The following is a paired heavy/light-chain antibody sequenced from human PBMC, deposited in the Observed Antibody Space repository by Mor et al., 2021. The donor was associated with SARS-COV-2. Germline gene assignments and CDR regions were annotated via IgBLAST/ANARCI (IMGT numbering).Heavy chain of an antibody. D-gene: IGHD6-6*01. CDR1: GFTFSSYS. CDR2: ISSSSSYI. Sequence: EVQLVESGGGLVKPGGSLRLSCAASGFTFSSYSMNWVRQAPGKGLEWVSSISSSSSYIYYADSVKGRFTISRDNAKNSLYLQMNSLRAEDTAVYYCARVVTGAPKGIAARRGHEFDYWGQGTLVTVSS. V-gene: IGHV3-21*01. J-gene: IGHJ4*02. CDR3: ARVVTGAPKGIAARRGHEFDY.
Light chain of an antibody. CDR1: SGHSSYA. J-gene: IGLJ3*02. CDR2: LNSDGSH. Sequence: QLVLTQSPSASASLGASVKLTCTLSSGHSSYAIAWHQQQPEKGPRYLMKLNSDGSHSKGDGIPDRFSGSSSGAERYLTISSLQSEDEADYYCQTWGTGTVVFGGGTKLTVL. CDR3: QTWGTGTVV. V-gene: IGLV4-69*01.